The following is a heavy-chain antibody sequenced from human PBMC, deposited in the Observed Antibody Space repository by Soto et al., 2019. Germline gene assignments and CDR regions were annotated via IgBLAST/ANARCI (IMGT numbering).Heavy chain of an antibody. CDR2: IYSDGST. Sequence: GGSLRLSCVASGFTVRSNYMSWVRQAPGKGLEWLSVIYSDGSTYYADSVKGRFTISRDSSKNTVSLEMTSLRAEDTAVYYCAKGGRQWLVTSDFNYWGQGALVTVSS. V-gene: IGHV3-66*02. CDR1: GFTVRSNY. CDR3: AKGGRQWLVTSDFNY. D-gene: IGHD6-19*01. J-gene: IGHJ4*02.